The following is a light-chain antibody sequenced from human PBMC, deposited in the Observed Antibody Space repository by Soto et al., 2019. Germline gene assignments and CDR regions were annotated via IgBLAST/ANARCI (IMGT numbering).Light chain of an antibody. CDR1: QSVSSSY. CDR3: QQYGSSPLT. CDR2: GAS. V-gene: IGKV3-20*01. J-gene: IGKJ1*01. Sequence: EIVLTQSPGTLSLSPGERATLSCRAIQSVSSSYLAWYQQRPGRAPRLLIYGASSRATGIPDRFSGSGSGTDFTLTISRLEPEDFAVYYCQQYGSSPLTFGQGTKVEIK.